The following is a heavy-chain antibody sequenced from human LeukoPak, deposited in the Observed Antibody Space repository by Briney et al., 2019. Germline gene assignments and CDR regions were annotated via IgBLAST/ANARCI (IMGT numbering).Heavy chain of an antibody. D-gene: IGHD3-22*01. CDR2: MVVGSGNT. CDR1: GFTFTSSA. Sequence: GTSVKVSCKASGFTFTSSAVQWVRQARGQRLEWIGWMVVGSGNTNYAQKFQERVTITRDMSTSTAYMELSSLRSEDTAVYYCAAVPNYYDSSGDGAFDIWGQGTMVTVSS. J-gene: IGHJ3*02. V-gene: IGHV1-58*01. CDR3: AAVPNYYDSSGDGAFDI.